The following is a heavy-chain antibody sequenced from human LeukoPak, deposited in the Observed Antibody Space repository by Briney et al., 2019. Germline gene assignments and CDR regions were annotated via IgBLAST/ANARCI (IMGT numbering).Heavy chain of an antibody. Sequence: PSETLSLTCATYGGSFNGYYLSWIRQPPGKGLEWIGDISKSGSTNYNPALKSRVTISVDTSKNQFSLKLNSVTAADTAVYYCARNSAYSTSSGINYWGQGSLVTVS. D-gene: IGHD6-6*01. CDR1: GGSFNGYY. CDR3: ARNSAYSTSSGINY. J-gene: IGHJ4*02. CDR2: ISKSGST. V-gene: IGHV4-34*01.